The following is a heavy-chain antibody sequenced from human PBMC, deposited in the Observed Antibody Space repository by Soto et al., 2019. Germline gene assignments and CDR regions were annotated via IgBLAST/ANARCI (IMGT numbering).Heavy chain of an antibody. J-gene: IGHJ6*03. V-gene: IGHV3-9*01. CDR3: AKDYMRAPLWSGSYYYYMDV. D-gene: IGHD3-3*01. Sequence: GGSLRLSCAASGFTFDDYAMHWVRQAPGKGLEWVSGISWNSGSIGYADSVKGRFTISRDNAKNSLYLQMNSLRAEDTALYYCAKDYMRAPLWSGSYYYYMDVWGKGTTVTVSS. CDR1: GFTFDDYA. CDR2: ISWNSGSI.